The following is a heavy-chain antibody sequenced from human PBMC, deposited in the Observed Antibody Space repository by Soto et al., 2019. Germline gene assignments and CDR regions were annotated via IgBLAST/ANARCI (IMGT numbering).Heavy chain of an antibody. CDR1: GGTFSSYA. Sequence: QVQLVQSGAEVKKPGSSVKVSCKASGGTFSSYAINWVQQAPGQGLEWMGGIIRIFGTPDYAQRFQGRVTIPAEQSTSTAYMELSSLRSEDTAVYYCARQGSNEYYYYGMDVWGQGTTVTVSS. CDR2: IIRIFGTP. CDR3: ARQGSNEYYYYGMDV. J-gene: IGHJ6*02. V-gene: IGHV1-69*12. D-gene: IGHD3-10*01.